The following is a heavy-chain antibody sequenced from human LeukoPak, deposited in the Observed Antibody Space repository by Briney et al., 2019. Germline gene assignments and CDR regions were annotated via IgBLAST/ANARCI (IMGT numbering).Heavy chain of an antibody. J-gene: IGHJ3*02. V-gene: IGHV4-30-4*01. Sequence: SETLSLTCTVSGGSISSSDYYWSWIRQPPGKGLEWIGCIYYSGRTYYNPSLKSRVTISVDTSKNQYSLKLSSVTAADTAVYYCARVNRRIDAFDIWGQGTMVTVSS. CDR1: GGSISSSDYY. D-gene: IGHD1-14*01. CDR2: IYYSGRT. CDR3: ARVNRRIDAFDI.